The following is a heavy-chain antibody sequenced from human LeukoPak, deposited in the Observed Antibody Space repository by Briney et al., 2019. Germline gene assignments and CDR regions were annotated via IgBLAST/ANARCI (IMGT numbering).Heavy chain of an antibody. Sequence: GGSLRLSCAASGFTFSSYAMHWVRQAPGKGLEWVAVISYDGSNKYYAGSVKGRFTISRDNSKNTLYLQMNSLRAEDTAVYYCARSRGGSGSYYFYGMDVWGQGTTVAVSS. V-gene: IGHV3-30*04. CDR2: ISYDGSNK. CDR3: ARSRGGSGSYYFYGMDV. CDR1: GFTFSSYA. D-gene: IGHD3-10*01. J-gene: IGHJ6*02.